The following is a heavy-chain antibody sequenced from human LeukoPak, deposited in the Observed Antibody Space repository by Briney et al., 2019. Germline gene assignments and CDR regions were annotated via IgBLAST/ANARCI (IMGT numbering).Heavy chain of an antibody. J-gene: IGHJ4*02. CDR1: GGSFSGYY. Sequence: SETLSLTCAVYGGSFSGYYWSWIRQSPGKGLEWIGSIYYSGTTYYNPSLKSRVTVSVDTSKNQFFLKLRSVAAADTTVYYCARSGNSGFDYWGQGTLVTVSS. D-gene: IGHD3-10*01. CDR3: ARSGNSGFDY. V-gene: IGHV4-34*01. CDR2: IYYSGTT.